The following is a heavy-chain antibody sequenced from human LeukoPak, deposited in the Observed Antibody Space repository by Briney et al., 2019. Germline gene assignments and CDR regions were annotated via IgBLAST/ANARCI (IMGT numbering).Heavy chain of an antibody. Sequence: GGSLRLSCAASGFTFSSYEMNWVRQAPGKGLEWVPYISSSGSTIYYADSVKGRFTISRDNAKNSLYLQMNSLRAEDTAVYYFASVYSYGLRYWGQGTLVTVSS. CDR1: GFTFSSYE. CDR3: ASVYSYGLRY. D-gene: IGHD5-18*01. J-gene: IGHJ4*02. V-gene: IGHV3-48*03. CDR2: ISSSGSTI.